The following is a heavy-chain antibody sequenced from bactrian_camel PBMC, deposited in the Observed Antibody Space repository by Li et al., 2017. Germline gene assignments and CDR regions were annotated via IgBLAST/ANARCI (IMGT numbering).Heavy chain of an antibody. Sequence: VQLVESGGGLVQPGGSLRLSCVASGYPYRTNCMGWFRQAPGKERVVVSTILSDGTTYYADSVKGRYTISHDKAKTTVYLQMNSLKPEDTGMYYCAAEDGRADPGHRL. V-gene: IGHV3S53*01. CDR1: GYPYRTNC. CDR2: ILSDGTT. J-gene: IGHJ4*01. D-gene: IGHD1*01.